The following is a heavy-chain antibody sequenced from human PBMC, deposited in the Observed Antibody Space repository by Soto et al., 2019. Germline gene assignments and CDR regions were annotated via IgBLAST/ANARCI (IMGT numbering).Heavy chain of an antibody. Sequence: QVQLVQSGDEVKKPGASVKVSCKASGYIFVNYGIAWVRQAPGQGLEWMGWISPYTGNTHSATKVQGRLTMTTDTSTSTAYMDLGSLTSDDTAVYYCVMVDNYVTPTPQDVWGKGTTVTVYS. V-gene: IGHV1-18*01. CDR3: VMVDNYVTPTPQDV. CDR2: ISPYTGNT. J-gene: IGHJ6*04. D-gene: IGHD3-16*01. CDR1: GYIFVNYG.